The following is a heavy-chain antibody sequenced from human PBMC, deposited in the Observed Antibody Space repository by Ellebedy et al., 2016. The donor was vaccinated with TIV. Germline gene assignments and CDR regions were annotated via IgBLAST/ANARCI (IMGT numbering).Heavy chain of an antibody. CDR2: IKQDGSAK. CDR1: GFTFSNYW. V-gene: IGHV3-7*01. Sequence: GGSLRLXXAASGFTFSNYWMHWVRQAPGRGLEWVANIKQDGSAKYYVDSVKGRFTISRDNAKNSVYLQMNNLRAEDTAVYYCARRYMDVWGRGTTVTVSS. CDR3: ARRYMDV. J-gene: IGHJ6*03.